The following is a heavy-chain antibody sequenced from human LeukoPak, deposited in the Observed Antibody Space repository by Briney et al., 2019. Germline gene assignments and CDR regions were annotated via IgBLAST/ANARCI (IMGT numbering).Heavy chain of an antibody. CDR1: GGSICSGSYY. CDR3: ARAVPYCSGGSCSHLPRWYFDL. CDR2: IYTSGST. D-gene: IGHD2-15*01. Sequence: SETLSLTCTVSGGSICSGSYYWSWIRQPAGKGLEWIGRIYTSGSTNYNPSLKSRVTISVDTSKNQFSLKLSSVTAADTAVYYCARAVPYCSGGSCSHLPRWYFDLWGRGTLVTVSS. J-gene: IGHJ2*01. V-gene: IGHV4-61*02.